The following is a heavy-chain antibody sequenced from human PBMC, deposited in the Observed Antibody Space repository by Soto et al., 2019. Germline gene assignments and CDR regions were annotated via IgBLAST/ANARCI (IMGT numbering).Heavy chain of an antibody. CDR1: GFTFSSYV. V-gene: IGHV3-23*01. Sequence: EVQLLESGGGLVQPGGSLRLSCAASGFTFSSYVMSWVRQAPGKGLEWVSAISGSGGSTYYADSVKGRFTISRDNSKNTLYVQINSLRAEDTAVYYCAKTPVTLLGYCSGGSCYEFDYWGQGTLVTVSS. J-gene: IGHJ4*02. D-gene: IGHD2-15*01. CDR3: AKTPVTLLGYCSGGSCYEFDY. CDR2: ISGSGGST.